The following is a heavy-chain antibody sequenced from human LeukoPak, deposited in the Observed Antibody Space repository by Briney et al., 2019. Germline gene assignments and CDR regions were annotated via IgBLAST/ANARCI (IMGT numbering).Heavy chain of an antibody. CDR1: RGSISSAGYY. CDR3: ARGGRKYCAGDCYTVDH. D-gene: IGHD2-21*02. CDR2: VFNSGST. Sequence: SQTLSLTCTVSRGSISSAGYYWTWIRQHPGKGLEWIGYVFNSGSTNYNPPRESRVTLSVDPSENPFSLRLSSVTAADTAVYYCARGGRKYCAGDCYTVDHWGQGTLVTVSS. V-gene: IGHV4-31*03. J-gene: IGHJ4*02.